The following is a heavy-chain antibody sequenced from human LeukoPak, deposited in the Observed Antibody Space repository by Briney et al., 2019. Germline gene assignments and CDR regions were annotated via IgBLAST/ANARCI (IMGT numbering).Heavy chain of an antibody. CDR2: INHSGST. D-gene: IGHD6-13*01. Sequence: SETLSLTCAVYGGSFSGYYWSWIRQPPGKGLEWIGEINHSGSTNYNLSLKSRVTISVDTSKNQFSLKLSSVTAADTAVYYCARISYSRIRGLQHWGQGTLVTVSS. V-gene: IGHV4-34*01. CDR1: GGSFSGYY. CDR3: ARISYSRIRGLQH. J-gene: IGHJ1*01.